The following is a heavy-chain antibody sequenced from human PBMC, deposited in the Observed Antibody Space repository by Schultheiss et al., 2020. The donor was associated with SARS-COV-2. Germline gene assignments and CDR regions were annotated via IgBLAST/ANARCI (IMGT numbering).Heavy chain of an antibody. Sequence: GSLRLSCTVYGGSFSGYYWSWIRQPPGKGLEWIGEINHSGSTNYNPSLKSRVTISVDTSKNQFSLKLSSVTAADTAVYYCARDQIHWFDPWGQGTLVTVSS. V-gene: IGHV4-34*01. CDR3: ARDQIHWFDP. J-gene: IGHJ5*02. CDR2: INHSGST. CDR1: GGSFSGYY.